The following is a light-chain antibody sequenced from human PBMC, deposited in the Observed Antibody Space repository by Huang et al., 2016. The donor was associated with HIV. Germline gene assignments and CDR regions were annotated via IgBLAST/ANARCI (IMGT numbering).Light chain of an antibody. J-gene: IGKJ1*01. CDR1: QSLLHSDESNY. V-gene: IGKV2-28*01. CDR3: MQSLQPPWT. CDR2: LAT. Sequence: DIVMTQSPPFLSVSPGEPASISCKSSQSLLHSDESNYLAWYLQRPGQSPQLLIYLATNRAPGVPARFSGRGSGTDFTLKISRVESEDVGIYYCMQSLQPPWTFGQGTKVEMK.